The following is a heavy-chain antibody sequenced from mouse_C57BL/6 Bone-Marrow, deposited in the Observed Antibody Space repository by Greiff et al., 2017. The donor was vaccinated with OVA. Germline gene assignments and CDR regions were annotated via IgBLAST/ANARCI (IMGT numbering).Heavy chain of an antibody. J-gene: IGHJ2*01. D-gene: IGHD2-1*01. V-gene: IGHV14-4*01. CDR2: IDPENGDT. CDR3: TIYGNFDY. Sequence: VQLQQSGAELVRPGASVKLSCTASGFNIKDDYMHWVKQRPEQGLEWIGWIDPENGDTESAPKFQGEATITADTYSNTAYLQLSSLTSEDTAVSYFTIYGNFDYWGQGTTLTVSS. CDR1: GFNIKDDY.